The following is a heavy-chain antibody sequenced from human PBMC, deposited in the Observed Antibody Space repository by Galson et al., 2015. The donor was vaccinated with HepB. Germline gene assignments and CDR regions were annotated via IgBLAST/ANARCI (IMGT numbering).Heavy chain of an antibody. V-gene: IGHV3-30*04. Sequence: SLRLSCAASGFTFSSYAMHWIRQAPGKGLEWVAVISYDGSNKYYADSVKGRFTISRDNSKNTLYLQMNSLRAEDTAVYYCAREAMGDYVWGSYLSVYYYYGMDVWGQGTTVTVSS. CDR2: ISYDGSNK. D-gene: IGHD3-16*02. CDR1: GFTFSSYA. CDR3: AREAMGDYVWGSYLSVYYYYGMDV. J-gene: IGHJ6*02.